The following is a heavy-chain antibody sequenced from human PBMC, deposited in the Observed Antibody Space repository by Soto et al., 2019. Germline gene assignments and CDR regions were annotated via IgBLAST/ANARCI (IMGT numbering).Heavy chain of an antibody. Sequence: SVKVSCKASGGTFSSYAISWVRQAPGQGLEWMGGIIPIFGTANYAQKFQGRFTISSDRSKNTLYLQMDSLRADDTAVYYCARLPGGTAPRPDYWGQGTMVTVSS. J-gene: IGHJ4*02. V-gene: IGHV1-69*05. D-gene: IGHD6-6*01. CDR3: ARLPGGTAPRPDY. CDR2: IIPIFGTA. CDR1: GGTFSSYA.